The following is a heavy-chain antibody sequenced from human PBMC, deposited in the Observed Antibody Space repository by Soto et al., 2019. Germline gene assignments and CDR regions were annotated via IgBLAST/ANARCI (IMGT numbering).Heavy chain of an antibody. CDR3: AKFILEAGTYCGGDCYSYYYGMDV. CDR1: GFTFSSYA. V-gene: IGHV3-23*01. Sequence: GGSLRLSCAASGFTFSSYAMSWVRQAPGKGLEWVSAISGSGGSTYYADSVKGRLTISRDNSKNTLYLQMNSLRAEDTAVYYCAKFILEAGTYCGGDCYSYYYGMDVWGQGTTVTVSS. D-gene: IGHD2-21*02. CDR2: ISGSGGST. J-gene: IGHJ6*02.